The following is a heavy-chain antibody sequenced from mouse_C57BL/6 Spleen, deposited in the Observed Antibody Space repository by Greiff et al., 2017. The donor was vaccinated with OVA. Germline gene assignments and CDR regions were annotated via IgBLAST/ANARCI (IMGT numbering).Heavy chain of an antibody. CDR1: GYTFTSYW. CDR2: IHPNSGST. CDR3: ARPSYSNYPYWYFDV. J-gene: IGHJ1*03. V-gene: IGHV1-64*01. D-gene: IGHD2-5*01. Sequence: QVQLQQPGAELVKPGASVKLSCKASGYTFTSYWMHWVKQRPGQGLEWIGMIHPNSGSTNYNEKFKSKATLTVDKSSSTAYMQLSSLTSEDSAVYYCARPSYSNYPYWYFDVWGTGTTVTVSS.